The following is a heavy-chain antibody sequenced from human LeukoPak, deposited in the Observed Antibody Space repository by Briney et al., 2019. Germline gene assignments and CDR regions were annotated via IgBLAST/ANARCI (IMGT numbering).Heavy chain of an antibody. CDR1: GGSISSSSYY. CDR3: ARDRARYGMDV. J-gene: IGHJ6*02. V-gene: IGHV4-30-4*01. Sequence: PSETLSLTCTVSGGSISSSSYYWSWIRQPPGKGLEWIGYIYYSGSTYYNPSLKSRVTISVDTSKNQFSLKLSSVTAADTAVYYCARDRARYGMDVWGQGTTVTVSS. CDR2: IYYSGST.